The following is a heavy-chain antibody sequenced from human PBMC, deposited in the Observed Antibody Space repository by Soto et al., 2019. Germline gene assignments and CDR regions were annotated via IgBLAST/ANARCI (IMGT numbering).Heavy chain of an antibody. Sequence: QEQLVESGGSVVQPGRSLRLSCVASGFTFSRKGMHWVRQAPGKGLEWVARIWYDGSKKFSGDSVKGRFTIARDNSKNTLFLQMDSLRAEDTAVYYCARDGLDSAFDLWGQGTMVTVSS. J-gene: IGHJ3*01. CDR2: IWYDGSKK. V-gene: IGHV3-33*01. CDR3: ARDGLDSAFDL. CDR1: GFTFSRKG. D-gene: IGHD2-15*01.